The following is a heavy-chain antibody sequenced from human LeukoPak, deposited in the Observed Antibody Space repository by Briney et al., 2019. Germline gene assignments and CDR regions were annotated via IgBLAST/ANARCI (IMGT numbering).Heavy chain of an antibody. CDR3: ARGATGTDWDWFDP. CDR2: INQDGSEK. V-gene: IGHV3-7*01. J-gene: IGHJ5*02. D-gene: IGHD3-9*01. CDR1: GVTLSDHW. Sequence: GGSLRLSCAASGVTLSDHWMTWVRQTPGKGLEWVAHINQDGSEKHFVDSVEGRFTICRDNDNNSMSLQMNKVRVEDTAVFYCARGATGTDWDWFDPWGQGTLVTVSS.